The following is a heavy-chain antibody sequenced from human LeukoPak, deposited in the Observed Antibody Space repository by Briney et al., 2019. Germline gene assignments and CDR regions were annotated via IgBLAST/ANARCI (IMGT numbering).Heavy chain of an antibody. V-gene: IGHV4-4*07. Sequence: SETLSLTCTVSGGSTTNYYWSWIRQPAGKGLEWIGQIYTSGSTNYNPSLKSRVTMSLDTSKNQFSLRLSSVTAADTAVYYCARSRRTNIVVVVAAPRRWFDPWGQGTLVTVSS. CDR2: IYTSGST. D-gene: IGHD2-15*01. CDR3: ARSRRTNIVVVVAAPRRWFDP. CDR1: GGSTTNYY. J-gene: IGHJ5*02.